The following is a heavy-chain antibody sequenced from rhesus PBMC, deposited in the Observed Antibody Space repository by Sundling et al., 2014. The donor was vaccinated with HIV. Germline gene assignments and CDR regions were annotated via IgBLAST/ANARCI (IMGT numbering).Heavy chain of an antibody. CDR2: ISSGGGST. Sequence: EVQLVESGGGLVQPGGSLRLSCAASGFTFSSYGMYWVRQAPGKGLEWISAISSGGGSTYYADSVKGRFTISRDNSKNTLSLQMNSLRAEDTAVYYCAKDQGDPYYYDSGYNFDYWGQGVLVTVSS. J-gene: IGHJ4*01. D-gene: IGHD3-28*01. CDR3: AKDQGDPYYYDSGYNFDY. V-gene: IGHV3S42*01. CDR1: GFTFSSYG.